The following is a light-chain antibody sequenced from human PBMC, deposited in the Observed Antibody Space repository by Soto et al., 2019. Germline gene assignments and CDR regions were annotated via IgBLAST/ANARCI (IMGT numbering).Light chain of an antibody. J-gene: IGKJ1*01. CDR1: QGIINY. CDR3: QQSYRAQWT. CDR2: GAS. Sequence: IQLTQSPSSLSASMGDRVTITCRASQGIINYLAWYQQKPGKAPKLLIYGASTLQGGVPSRFSGSGSGTDFIFAISSLQLEDLATYYCQQSYRAQWTFGQGTRWIS. V-gene: IGKV1-39*01.